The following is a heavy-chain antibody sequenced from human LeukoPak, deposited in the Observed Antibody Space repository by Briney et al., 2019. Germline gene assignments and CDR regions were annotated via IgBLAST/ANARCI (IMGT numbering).Heavy chain of an antibody. Sequence: PGGSLRLSCAASGFIFSSYGMNWVRQAPGKGLEWVSYISSGSSTVYYADSVKGRFTISRDNSKNTLYLQMNSLRAEDTAVYYCAKGHYYYYYGMDVWGQGTTVTVSS. CDR3: AKGHYYYYYGMDV. J-gene: IGHJ6*02. CDR1: GFIFSSYG. V-gene: IGHV3-48*01. CDR2: ISSGSSTV.